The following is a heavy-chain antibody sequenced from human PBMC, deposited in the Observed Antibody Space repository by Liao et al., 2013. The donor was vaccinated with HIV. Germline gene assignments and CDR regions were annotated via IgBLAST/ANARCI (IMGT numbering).Heavy chain of an antibody. CDR2: IYYDETT. D-gene: IGHD3-16*01. J-gene: IGHJ1*01. V-gene: IGHV4-39*07. CDR1: GGSISTSSYY. Sequence: QVQLQESGPGLVKPSETLSLTCTVSGGSISTSSYYWGWVRQPPGKGLEWMGTIYYDETTYYNPSLKSRVTISIDRSKDQFSLRLSSVTAADTAVYYCARFPRDSSFMITSTWGQGSLVTVSS. CDR3: ARFPRDSSFMITST.